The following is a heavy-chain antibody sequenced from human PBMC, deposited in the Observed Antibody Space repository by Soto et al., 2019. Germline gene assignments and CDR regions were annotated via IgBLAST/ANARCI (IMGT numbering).Heavy chain of an antibody. CDR3: ARDLGPWFGELFLGWFDP. J-gene: IGHJ5*02. D-gene: IGHD3-10*01. CDR1: GGSISSYY. CDR2: IYTSGST. Sequence: SETLSLTCTVSGGSISSYYWSWIRQPAGKGLERIGRIYTSGSTNYNPSLKSRVTMSVDTSKNQFSLKLSSVTAADTAVYYCARDLGPWFGELFLGWFDPWGQGTLVTVSS. V-gene: IGHV4-4*07.